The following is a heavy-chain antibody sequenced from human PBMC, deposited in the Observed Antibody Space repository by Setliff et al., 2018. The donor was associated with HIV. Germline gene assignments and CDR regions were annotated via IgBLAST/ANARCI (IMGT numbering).Heavy chain of an antibody. Sequence: SETLSLTCSVSGGSISPYYWSWIRQPARKGLEWIGRIYISGNTIYNPSLKSRVTMSVDTSKNQFSLILNSVTAADTAVYYCARVFPPIRGAPFGTPPGAFDIWGQGTKVTVS. CDR1: GGSISPYY. CDR3: ARVFPPIRGAPFGTPPGAFDI. V-gene: IGHV4-4*07. D-gene: IGHD2-2*02. J-gene: IGHJ3*02. CDR2: IYISGNT.